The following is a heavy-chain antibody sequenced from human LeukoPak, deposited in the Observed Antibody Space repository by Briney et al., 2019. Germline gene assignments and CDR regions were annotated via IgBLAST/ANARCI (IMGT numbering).Heavy chain of an antibody. D-gene: IGHD2-21*01. CDR3: AREGLRVRDTFDY. J-gene: IGHJ4*02. Sequence: GGSLRLSCAASGFTFSDYEMKWVRQAPGKGLEWVSYISSSGTIYYADSVKGRFTISRDNAKNSLYLQMNSLRAEDTAVYHCAREGLRVRDTFDYWGQGTLVTVSS. CDR2: ISSSGTI. V-gene: IGHV3-69-1*02. CDR1: GFTFSDYE.